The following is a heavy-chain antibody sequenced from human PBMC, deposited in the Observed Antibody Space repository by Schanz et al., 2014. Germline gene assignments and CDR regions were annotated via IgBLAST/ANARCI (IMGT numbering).Heavy chain of an antibody. CDR3: AKQIHYDILTVTRN. CDR1: GFTFSDYA. V-gene: IGHV3-23*01. D-gene: IGHD3-9*01. Sequence: EGQLLESGGGLIQPGRSLRLSCTASGFTFSDYAMSWFRQAPGKGLEWVSYISGTTTYTNYADSVKGRFTISRDNSKNTLYLQMNTLRAEDTAVYYCAKQIHYDILTVTRNWGQGTLVTVSS. CDR2: ISGTTTYT. J-gene: IGHJ4*02.